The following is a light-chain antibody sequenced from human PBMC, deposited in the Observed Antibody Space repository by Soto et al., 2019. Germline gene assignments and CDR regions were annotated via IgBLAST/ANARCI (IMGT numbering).Light chain of an antibody. CDR2: DVS. J-gene: IGLJ2*01. Sequence: QSAQTQPASVSGSPGQSITISCTGTSSDVGGYNYVSWYQQHPGKAPKLMIYDVSNRPSGVSNRFSGSKSGNTASLTISGLQAEDEADYYCSSYTSSRRGVFGGGTKLTVL. V-gene: IGLV2-14*01. CDR1: SSDVGGYNY. CDR3: SSYTSSRRGV.